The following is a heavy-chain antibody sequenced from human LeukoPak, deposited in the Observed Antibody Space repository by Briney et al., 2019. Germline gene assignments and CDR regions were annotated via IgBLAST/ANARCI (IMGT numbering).Heavy chain of an antibody. CDR2: LSDSAVSS. J-gene: IGHJ4*02. V-gene: IGHV3-23*01. D-gene: IGHD3-22*01. Sequence: GGSLRLSCAVSGFTFSTFAMNWVRQAPGKGLEWVSSLSDSAVSSYYADSVKGRFTISRDNSKNTLYLQMNSLRAEDTATYYCAKAPDSSGFPSYFDSWGQVTLVAVSS. CDR1: GFTFSTFA. CDR3: AKAPDSSGFPSYFDS.